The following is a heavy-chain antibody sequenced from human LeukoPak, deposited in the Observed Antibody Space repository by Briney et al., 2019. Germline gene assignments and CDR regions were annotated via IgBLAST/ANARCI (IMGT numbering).Heavy chain of an antibody. V-gene: IGHV3-9*03. CDR2: ISWNSGSI. D-gene: IGHD6-13*01. CDR3: AKDIGSSSWPDAFDI. Sequence: GGSLRLSCAASGFTFDDYAMHWVRQAPGKGLECVSGISWNSGSIGYADSVKGRFTISRDNAKNSLYLQMNSLRAEDMALYYCAKDIGSSSWPDAFDIWGQGTMVTVSS. CDR1: GFTFDDYA. J-gene: IGHJ3*02.